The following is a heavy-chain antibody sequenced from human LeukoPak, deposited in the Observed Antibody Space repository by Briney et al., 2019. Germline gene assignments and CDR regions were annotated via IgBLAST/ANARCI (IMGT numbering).Heavy chain of an antibody. CDR3: ARMGGCSSTSCYKGAHWFDP. CDR2: ISYDGSNK. D-gene: IGHD2-2*02. J-gene: IGHJ5*02. V-gene: IGHV3-30-3*01. Sequence: PGGSLRLSCAASGFTFSSYAMHWVRQAPGKGLEWVAVISYDGSNKYYADSVKGRFTISRDNSKNTLYLQMNSLRAEDTAVYYCARMGGCSSTSCYKGAHWFDPWGQGTLVTVSS. CDR1: GFTFSSYA.